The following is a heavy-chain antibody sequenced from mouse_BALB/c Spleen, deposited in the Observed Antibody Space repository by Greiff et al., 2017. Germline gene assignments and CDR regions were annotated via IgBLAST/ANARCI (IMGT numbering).Heavy chain of an antibody. D-gene: IGHD1-1*01. J-gene: IGHJ2*01. CDR1: GFTFSSYT. Sequence: EVMLVESGGGLVQPGGSLKLSCAASGFTFSSYTMSWVRQTPEKRLEWVAYISNGGGSTYYPDTVKGRFTISRDNAKNTLYLQMSSLKSEDTAMYYCARSIYYGSSFDYWGQGTTLTVSS. V-gene: IGHV5-12-2*01. CDR3: ARSIYYGSSFDY. CDR2: ISNGGGST.